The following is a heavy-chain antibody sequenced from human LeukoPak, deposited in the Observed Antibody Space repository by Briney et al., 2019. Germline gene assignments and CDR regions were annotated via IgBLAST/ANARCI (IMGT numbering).Heavy chain of an antibody. CDR3: ARYRDGYNYDY. CDR2: VWFDGSNK. Sequence: GGSLRLSCAASGFTFSSYWMSWVRQAPGKGLEWVAVVWFDGSNKYYADSVEGRFTISRDNSKNTLYLQMNSLRAEDTAVYYCARYRDGYNYDYWGQGTLVTVSS. D-gene: IGHD5-24*01. CDR1: GFTFSSYW. V-gene: IGHV3-33*08. J-gene: IGHJ4*02.